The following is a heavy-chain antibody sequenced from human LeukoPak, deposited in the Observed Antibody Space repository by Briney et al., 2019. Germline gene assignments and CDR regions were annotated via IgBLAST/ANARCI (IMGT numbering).Heavy chain of an antibody. CDR1: GGSFSGYY. V-gene: IGHV4-34*01. D-gene: IGHD6-19*01. CDR2: INHSGST. J-gene: IGHJ4*02. Sequence: ETLSLTCAVYGGSFSGYYWSWIRQPPGKGLEWIGEINHSGSTNYNPSLKSRVTISVDTSKNQISLKLSSVTAADTAVYYRARRHPEYSSGWYKWGQGTLVTVSS. CDR3: ARRHPEYSSGWYK.